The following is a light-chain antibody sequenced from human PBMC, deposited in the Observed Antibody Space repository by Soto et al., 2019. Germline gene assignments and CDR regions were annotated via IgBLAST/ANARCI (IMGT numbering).Light chain of an antibody. CDR1: QNIGRN. CDR2: TVS. Sequence: DIQMTQSPSSLSTSVGDRVTITCRASQNIGRNLNWYQQKPGKAPKLLIYTVSNLQTGVPLRFSGRGSGTEFTLTISALQPEDLETYYCQQCYSIPLTLGGGTNVDIK. J-gene: IGKJ4*01. CDR3: QQCYSIPLT. V-gene: IGKV1-39*01.